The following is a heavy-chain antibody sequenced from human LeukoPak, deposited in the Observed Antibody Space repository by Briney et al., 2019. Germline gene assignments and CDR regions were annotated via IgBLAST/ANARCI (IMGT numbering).Heavy chain of an antibody. CDR2: IYHSGST. J-gene: IGHJ4*02. CDR3: ACLDSSGYYYVNY. D-gene: IGHD3-22*01. CDR1: GGSISSSNW. Sequence: PSEALSLTCAVSGGSISSSNWRSWVRQPPGKGLEWIGEIYHSGSTNYNPSLKSRVTISVDKSKNQFSLKLSSVTAADTAVYYCACLDSSGYYYVNYWGQGTLVTVSS. V-gene: IGHV4-4*02.